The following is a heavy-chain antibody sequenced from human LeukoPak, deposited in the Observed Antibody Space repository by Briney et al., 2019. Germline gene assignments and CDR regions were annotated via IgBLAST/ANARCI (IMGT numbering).Heavy chain of an antibody. Sequence: GASVKVSCKASGGTFSSYAISWVRQAPGQGLEWMGGIIPIFGTANYAQKFQGRVTITADESTSTAYMELSSLRSEDTAVYYCARLDPINYYDSSRYYYYYGMDVWGQGTTVTVSS. J-gene: IGHJ6*02. V-gene: IGHV1-69*13. CDR1: GGTFSSYA. D-gene: IGHD3-22*01. CDR3: ARLDPINYYDSSRYYYYYGMDV. CDR2: IIPIFGTA.